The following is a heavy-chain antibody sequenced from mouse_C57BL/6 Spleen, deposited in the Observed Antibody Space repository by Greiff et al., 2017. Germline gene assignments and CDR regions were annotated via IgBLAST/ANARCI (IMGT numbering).Heavy chain of an antibody. V-gene: IGHV5-9-1*02. CDR2: ISSGGDYI. CDR3: TRDDSKGGYFDG. D-gene: IGHD2-5*01. Sequence: EVQRVESGEGLVKPGGSLKLSCAASGFTFSSYAMSWVRQTPEKRLEWVAYISSGGDYIYYADTVKGRFTISRDNARNTLYLQMSSLKSEDTAMYYCTRDDSKGGYFDGWGTGTTVTVSS. CDR1: GFTFSSYA. J-gene: IGHJ1*03.